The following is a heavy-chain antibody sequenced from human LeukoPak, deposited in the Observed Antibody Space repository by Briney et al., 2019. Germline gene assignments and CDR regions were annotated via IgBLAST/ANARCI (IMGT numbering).Heavy chain of an antibody. Sequence: SLRLSCAASGFPFSSYGMHWVRQAPGKGLGWVAMIWYDGSNTYYADSVKGRFTISRDNSKNTLFLQMDSLRAEDTAVYYCARDRSTTHFDYWGQGTLVTVSS. J-gene: IGHJ4*02. CDR1: GFPFSSYG. CDR2: IWYDGSNT. V-gene: IGHV3-33*01. D-gene: IGHD5/OR15-5a*01. CDR3: ARDRSTTHFDY.